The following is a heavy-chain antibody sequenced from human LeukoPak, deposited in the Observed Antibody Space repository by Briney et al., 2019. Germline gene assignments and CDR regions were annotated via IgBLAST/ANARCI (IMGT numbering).Heavy chain of an antibody. V-gene: IGHV3-48*03. D-gene: IGHD1-26*01. Sequence: GGSLRLSCAASGFTFSSYEMNWVRQAPGKGLEWVSYISSSGSTIYYADSVKGRFTISRDNAKNSLYLQMNSLRAEDTAVYYCARGGGSLDPYYFDYWGQGTLVTVSS. CDR2: ISSSGSTI. CDR3: ARGGGSLDPYYFDY. CDR1: GFTFSSYE. J-gene: IGHJ4*02.